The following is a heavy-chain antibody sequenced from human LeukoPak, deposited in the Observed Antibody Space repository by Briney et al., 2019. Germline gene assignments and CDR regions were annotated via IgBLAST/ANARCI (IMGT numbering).Heavy chain of an antibody. CDR2: ISAYNGNT. V-gene: IGHV1-18*01. Sequence: ASVKVSCKASGYTFTSYGISWVRQAPGQGLEWMGWISAYNGNTNYAQKLQGRVTMTTDTSTSTAYMELRSLRSDDTAVYYCASARAGYFDWLLNYWGQGTLVTVPS. CDR3: ASARAGYFDWLLNY. D-gene: IGHD3-9*01. CDR1: GYTFTSYG. J-gene: IGHJ4*02.